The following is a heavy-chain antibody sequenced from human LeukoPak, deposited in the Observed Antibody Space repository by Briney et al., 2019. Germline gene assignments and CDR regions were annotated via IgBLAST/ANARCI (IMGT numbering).Heavy chain of an antibody. D-gene: IGHD3-22*01. J-gene: IGHJ4*02. V-gene: IGHV1-69*06. Sequence: ASVKVSCKASGGTFSSYAISWVRQAPGQGLEWMGRIIPIFGTANYAQKFQGRVTITADKSTSTAYMKLSSLRSEDTAVYYCARDPISSSSNIDYYDSSGYRYYFDYWGQGTLVTVSS. CDR3: ARDPISSSSNIDYYDSSGYRYYFDY. CDR2: IIPIFGTA. CDR1: GGTFSSYA.